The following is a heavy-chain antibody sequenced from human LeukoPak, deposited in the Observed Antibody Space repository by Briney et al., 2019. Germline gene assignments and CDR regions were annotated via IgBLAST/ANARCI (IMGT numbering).Heavy chain of an antibody. CDR1: GFTFSITW. CDR3: AELGITMIGGV. V-gene: IGHV3-74*03. CDR2: ITSDGGST. Sequence: GGSLRLSCAASGFTFSITWMHWVRHVPGKGLVWVVRITSDGGSTTYAESVKGRFTISRDNAKNTLYLEMDSLRAEDTAVYYCAELGITMIGGVWGKGTTVTISS. D-gene: IGHD3-10*02. J-gene: IGHJ6*04.